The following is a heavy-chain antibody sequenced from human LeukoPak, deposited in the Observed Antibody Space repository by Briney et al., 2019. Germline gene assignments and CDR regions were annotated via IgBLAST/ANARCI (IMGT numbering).Heavy chain of an antibody. Sequence: PSEALSLTCAVYGGSFSGYYWSWIRQPPGKGLEWIGSIYYSGSTYYNPSLKSRVTISVDTSKNQFSLKLSSVTAADTAVYYCARIKYSSSWDSYYFDYWGQGTLVTVSS. CDR1: GGSFSGYY. V-gene: IGHV4-34*01. D-gene: IGHD6-13*01. CDR3: ARIKYSSSWDSYYFDY. J-gene: IGHJ4*02. CDR2: IYYSGST.